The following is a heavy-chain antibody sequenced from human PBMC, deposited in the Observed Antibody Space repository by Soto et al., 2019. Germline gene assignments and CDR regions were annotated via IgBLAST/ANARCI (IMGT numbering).Heavy chain of an antibody. D-gene: IGHD2-21*02. Sequence: QVQLQESGPGLVKPSQTLSLTCTVSGGSISSGDYYWSWIRQPPGKGLEWIGYIYYSGSTYYNPSLKSRVTISVDTSKYQFSLKLSSVTAADTGVYYCARDPVGFGEGGGDCPWGQGTLVTVSS. CDR2: IYYSGST. V-gene: IGHV4-30-4*01. CDR1: GGSISSGDYY. CDR3: ARDPVGFGEGGGDCP. J-gene: IGHJ5*02.